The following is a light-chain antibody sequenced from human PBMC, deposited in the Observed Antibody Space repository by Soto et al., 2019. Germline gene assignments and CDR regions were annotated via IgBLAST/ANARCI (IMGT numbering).Light chain of an antibody. CDR1: QSVSSN. Sequence: IVMTQSPATLSVSPGERATLSCRASQSVSSNLAWYQQKPGQPPRLLIYRASTRATGIPARLSGSGSGTEFTLTISSLQSEDFAVYYCQHYNNWPPWTFGQGTKVEIK. CDR2: RAS. J-gene: IGKJ1*01. CDR3: QHYNNWPPWT. V-gene: IGKV3-15*01.